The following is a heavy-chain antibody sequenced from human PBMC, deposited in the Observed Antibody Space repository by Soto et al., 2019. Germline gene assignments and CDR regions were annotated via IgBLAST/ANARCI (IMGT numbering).Heavy chain of an antibody. Sequence: PGGSLRLSCAASGFTFSISAMSWVRQAPGKGLEWVSAISGSGGSTYYADSVKGRFTISRDNSKNTLYLQMNSLRAEDTAVYYCLRQASYYFDYWGQGTLVTVSS. CDR1: GFTFSISA. CDR3: LRQASYYFDY. CDR2: ISGSGGST. V-gene: IGHV3-23*01. J-gene: IGHJ4*02. D-gene: IGHD6-6*01.